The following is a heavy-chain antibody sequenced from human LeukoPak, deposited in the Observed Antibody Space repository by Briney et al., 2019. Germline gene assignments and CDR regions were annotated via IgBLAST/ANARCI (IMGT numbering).Heavy chain of an antibody. Sequence: SSETLSLTCTVSGGSISSYYWSWLRQPPGKGLEWIGYIYYSGSTNYNPSLKSRVTISVDTSKNQFSLKLSSVTAADTAVYYCARDTPMGEGLDYWGQGTLVTVSS. CDR2: IYYSGST. V-gene: IGHV4-59*01. CDR3: ARDTPMGEGLDY. D-gene: IGHD3-16*01. J-gene: IGHJ4*02. CDR1: GGSISSYY.